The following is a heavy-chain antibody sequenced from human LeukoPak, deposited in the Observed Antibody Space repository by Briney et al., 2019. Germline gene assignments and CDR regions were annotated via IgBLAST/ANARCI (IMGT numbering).Heavy chain of an antibody. J-gene: IGHJ3*02. V-gene: IGHV4-39*07. Sequence: SETLSLTCTVSGGSISSSSYYWGWIRQPPGKGLEWIGSIYYSGSTYYNPSLKSRVTISVDTSKNQFSLKLSSVTAADTAVYYCARVPADYYDSSDPLFAFDIWGQGTMVTVSS. CDR1: GGSISSSSYY. D-gene: IGHD3-22*01. CDR3: ARVPADYYDSSDPLFAFDI. CDR2: IYYSGST.